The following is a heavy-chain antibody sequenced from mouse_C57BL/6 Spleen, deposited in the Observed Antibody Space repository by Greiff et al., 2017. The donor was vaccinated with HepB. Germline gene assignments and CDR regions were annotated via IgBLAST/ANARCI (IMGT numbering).Heavy chain of an antibody. CDR1: GYTFTSYW. D-gene: IGHD3-2*02. J-gene: IGHJ2*01. Sequence: QVQLKQPGAELVRPGSSVKLSCKASGYTFTSYWMHWVKQRPIQGLEWIGNIDPSDSETHYNQKFKDKATLTVDKSSSTAYMQLSSLTSEDSAVYYCARKGSSGVFDYWGQGTTLTVSS. V-gene: IGHV1-52*01. CDR3: ARKGSSGVFDY. CDR2: IDPSDSET.